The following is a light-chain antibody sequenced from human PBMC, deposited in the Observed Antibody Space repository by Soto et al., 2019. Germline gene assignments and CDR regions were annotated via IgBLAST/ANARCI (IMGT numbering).Light chain of an antibody. CDR1: QSLLHSNGYNY. Sequence: DTVMTQSPLALPVTPGEPASISCRSSQSLLHSNGYNYLDWYLQKPGQSPQLLNYLGSNRASGVPDRFSGSGSGTDCTLKISRVEAEDVGVYYCMQALQTPRTFGGGTKVEIK. V-gene: IGKV2-28*01. CDR2: LGS. J-gene: IGKJ4*01. CDR3: MQALQTPRT.